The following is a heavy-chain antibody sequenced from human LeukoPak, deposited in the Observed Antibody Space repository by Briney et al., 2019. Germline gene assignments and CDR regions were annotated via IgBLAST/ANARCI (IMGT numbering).Heavy chain of an antibody. CDR3: AKSNGYGLVDI. D-gene: IGHD3-10*01. J-gene: IGHJ3*02. V-gene: IGHV4-59*12. CDR1: GGSIRSDY. Sequence: SETLSLTCTVSGGSIRSDYWSWIRQPPGKGLEWIGYMYYSGSTKYNPSLKSRVTISLDTSRNQFSLKLNSVTAADTAVYYCAKSNGYGLVDIWGQGTMVTVSS. CDR2: MYYSGST.